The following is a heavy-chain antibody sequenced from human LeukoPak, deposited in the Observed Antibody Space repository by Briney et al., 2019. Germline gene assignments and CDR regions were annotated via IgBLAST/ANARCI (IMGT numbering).Heavy chain of an antibody. CDR2: ISSSSSYI. CDR3: ARVRSTSTIWFDP. D-gene: IGHD2-2*01. CDR1: GFTFSSYS. V-gene: IGHV3-21*04. J-gene: IGHJ5*02. Sequence: GGSLRLSCAASGFTFSSYSMNWVRQAPGKGLEWVSSISSSSSYIYYADSVKGRFTISRDNAKNSLYLQMNSLRAEDTAVYYCARVRSTSTIWFDPWGQGTLVTVSS.